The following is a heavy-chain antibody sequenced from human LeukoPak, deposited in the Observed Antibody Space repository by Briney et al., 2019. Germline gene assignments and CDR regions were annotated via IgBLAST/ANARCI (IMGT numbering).Heavy chain of an antibody. J-gene: IGHJ6*02. CDR2: INHSGST. CDR3: ASRSYGETNYYYGMDV. V-gene: IGHV4-34*01. D-gene: IGHD4-17*01. CDR1: GGSFSGYY. Sequence: SETLSLTCAVYGGSFSGYYWSWIRQPPGKGLEWIGEINHSGSTNYNPYLKSRVTISVDTSKNQFSLKLSSVTAADTAVYYCASRSYGETNYYYGMDVWGQGTTVTVSS.